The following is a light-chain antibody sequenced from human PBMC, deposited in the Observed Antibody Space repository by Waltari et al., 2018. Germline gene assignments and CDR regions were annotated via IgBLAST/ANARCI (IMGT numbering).Light chain of an antibody. V-gene: IGLV2-14*03. CDR2: DVT. CDR3: GSYTNTGTIL. Sequence: QSALTQPASVSGSPGQSIAISCTGTSSDVGAYNYVSWYQHPPGKAPRLMIHDVTYRPSGVSDRFSGSKSGNTASLTISGLQAEDEADYYCGSYTNTGTILFGGGTKLTVL. J-gene: IGLJ2*01. CDR1: SSDVGAYNY.